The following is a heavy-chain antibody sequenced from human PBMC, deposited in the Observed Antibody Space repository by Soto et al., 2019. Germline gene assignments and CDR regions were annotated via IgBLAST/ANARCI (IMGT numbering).Heavy chain of an antibody. D-gene: IGHD5-12*01. V-gene: IGHV4-59*08. CDR1: GGSISSYY. J-gene: IGHJ6*03. CDR3: ARLRVATIFGGFYYYYMDV. CDR2: IYYSGST. Sequence: SETLSLTCTVSGGSISSYYWSWIRQPPGKGLERIGYIYYSGSTNYNPSLKSRVTISVDTSKNQFSLKLSSVTAADTAVYYCARLRVATIFGGFYYYYMDVWGKGTTVTVSS.